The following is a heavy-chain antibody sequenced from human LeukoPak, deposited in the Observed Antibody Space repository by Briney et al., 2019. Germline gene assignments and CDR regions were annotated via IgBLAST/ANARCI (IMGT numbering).Heavy chain of an antibody. D-gene: IGHD2-2*01. CDR2: ISGSGGST. CDR1: GFTFSSYA. V-gene: IGHV3-23*01. J-gene: IGHJ5*02. Sequence: GGYLRLSCAASGFTFSSYAMSWVRQAPGKGLEWVSAISGSGGSTYYADSVKGRFTISRDNSKNTLYLQMNSLRAEDTAVYYCAKDSRRGLINWFDPWGQGTLVTVSS. CDR3: AKDSRRGLINWFDP.